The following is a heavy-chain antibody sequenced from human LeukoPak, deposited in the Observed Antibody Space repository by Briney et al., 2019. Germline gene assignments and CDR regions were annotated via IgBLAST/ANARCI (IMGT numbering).Heavy chain of an antibody. D-gene: IGHD5-18*01. V-gene: IGHV3-21*01. CDR3: AREAEAEYSYGLLYHYYYMDV. Sequence: PGGSLRLSCEASGFTFNTYSMNWARQAPGKGLEWVSSIHSTSDYIYYTDSVKGRFTISRDNAKNSLYLQMNSLRAEDTAVYFCAREAEAEYSYGLLYHYYYMDVWGKGTTVTVSS. CDR1: GFTFNTYS. J-gene: IGHJ6*03. CDR2: IHSTSDYI.